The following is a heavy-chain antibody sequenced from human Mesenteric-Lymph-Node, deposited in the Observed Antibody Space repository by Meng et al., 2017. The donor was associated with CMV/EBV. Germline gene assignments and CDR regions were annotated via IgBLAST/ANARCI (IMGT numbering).Heavy chain of an antibody. CDR1: GFTFSSYE. D-gene: IGHD6-6*01. V-gene: IGHV3-48*03. CDR3: AKWPRGSSSGYFDY. CDR2: IGISGSTI. J-gene: IGHJ4*02. Sequence: GESLKISCAASGFTFSSYEMNWVRQVPGKGLEWISYIGISGSTITYADSVKGRFTISRDNAKNSLFLQMNSLRAEDTAVYYCAKWPRGSSSGYFDYWGQGTLVTVSS.